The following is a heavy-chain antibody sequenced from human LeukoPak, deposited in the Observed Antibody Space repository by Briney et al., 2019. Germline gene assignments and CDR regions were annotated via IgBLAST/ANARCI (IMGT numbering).Heavy chain of an antibody. V-gene: IGHV4-59*01. J-gene: IGHJ4*02. D-gene: IGHD3-3*01. CDR1: GGSISSYY. CDR2: IYYSGST. CDR3: ARDRDDFWSGYYIPGFDY. Sequence: MPSETLSLTCTVSGGSISSYYWSWIRQPPGKGLECIGYIYYSGSTNYNPSLKSRVTISVDTSKNQFSLKLSSVTAADTAVYYCARDRDDFWSGYYIPGFDYWGQGTLVTVSS.